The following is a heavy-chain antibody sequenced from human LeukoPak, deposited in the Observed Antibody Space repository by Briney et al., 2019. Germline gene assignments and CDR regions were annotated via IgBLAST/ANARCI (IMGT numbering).Heavy chain of an antibody. CDR1: GDSVSSISAI. V-gene: IGHV6-1*01. J-gene: IGHJ4*02. D-gene: IGHD3-22*01. CDR2: TYYRSKWYN. CDR3: AREGSDGYLFDY. Sequence: SQTLSLTCAISGDSVSSISAIWNWIRQSPSRGLEWLGRTYYRSKWYNDYAVSVKSRVTINPDTSKNQFSLQLNSVTPEDTAVYYCAREGSDGYLFDYWGQGSLVIVSS.